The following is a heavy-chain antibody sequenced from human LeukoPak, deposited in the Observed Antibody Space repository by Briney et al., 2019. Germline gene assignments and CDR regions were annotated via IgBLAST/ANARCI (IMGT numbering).Heavy chain of an antibody. Sequence: GGSLRLSCAASGFTFSSYAMSWVRQAPGKGLEWVSIIYSGGSTHYADSVKGRFTISRDNSKNTLYLQMNSLRAEDTAVYYCARSAGIAATIVLGYWGQGTLVTDSS. CDR3: ARSAGIAATIVLGY. CDR1: GFTFSSYA. J-gene: IGHJ4*02. CDR2: IYSGGST. V-gene: IGHV3-66*01. D-gene: IGHD5-12*01.